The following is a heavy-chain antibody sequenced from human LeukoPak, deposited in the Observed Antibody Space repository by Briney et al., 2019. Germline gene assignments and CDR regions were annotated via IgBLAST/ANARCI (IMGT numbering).Heavy chain of an antibody. D-gene: IGHD6-13*01. J-gene: IGHJ4*02. CDR2: IYYSGST. CDR1: GGSISSYY. V-gene: IGHV4-59*01. Sequence: PSETLSLTCTVSGGSISSYYWSWIRQPPGKGLEWIGYIYYSGSTNYNPSLKSRVTISVDTSKNQFSLKLSSVTAADTAVCYCARGDAAAAGTLFDYWGQGTVVTVSS. CDR3: ARGDAAAAGTLFDY.